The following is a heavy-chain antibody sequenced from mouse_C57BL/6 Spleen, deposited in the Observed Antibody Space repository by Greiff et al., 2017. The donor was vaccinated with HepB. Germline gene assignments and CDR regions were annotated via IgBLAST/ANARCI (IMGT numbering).Heavy chain of an antibody. CDR1: GYTFTSYT. J-gene: IGHJ1*03. CDR3: ARRGTGSSSHWYFDV. D-gene: IGHD1-1*01. CDR2: INPSSGYT. Sequence: QVQLQQSGAELARPGASVKMSCKASGYTFTSYTMHWVKQRPGQGLEWIGYINPSSGYTKYNQKFKDKATLTADKSSSTAYMQLSSLTSEDSAVYYWARRGTGSSSHWYFDVWGTGTTVTVSS. V-gene: IGHV1-4*01.